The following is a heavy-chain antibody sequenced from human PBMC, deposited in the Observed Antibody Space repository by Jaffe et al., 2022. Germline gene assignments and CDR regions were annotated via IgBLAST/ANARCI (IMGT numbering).Heavy chain of an antibody. CDR1: GYSISSGYY. Sequence: QVQLQESGPGLVKPSETLSLTCAVSGYSISSGYYWGWIRQPPGKGLEWIGSIYHSGSTYYNPSLKSRVTISVDTSKNQFSLKLSSVTAADTAVYYCARPGGYIWFGELGAFDIWGQGTMVTVSS. D-gene: IGHD3-10*01. J-gene: IGHJ3*02. V-gene: IGHV4-38-2*01. CDR2: IYHSGST. CDR3: ARPGGYIWFGELGAFDI.